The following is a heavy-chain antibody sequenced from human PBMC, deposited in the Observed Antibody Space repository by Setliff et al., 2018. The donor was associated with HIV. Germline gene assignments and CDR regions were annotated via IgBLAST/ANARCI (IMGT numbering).Heavy chain of an antibody. CDR3: ARAPYYDYRGLAVYYFDY. V-gene: IGHV4-39*07. CDR1: GGSINSTSYY. Sequence: PSETLSLTCIVSGGSINSTSYYWGWIRQPPGQGLGWIGSIYYSGDTFYNTSLKTRITISVDTSKNHLSLKVSSLTAADTAVYYCARAPYYDYRGLAVYYFDYWGQGTLVTVSS. CDR2: IYYSGDT. J-gene: IGHJ4*02. D-gene: IGHD3-22*01.